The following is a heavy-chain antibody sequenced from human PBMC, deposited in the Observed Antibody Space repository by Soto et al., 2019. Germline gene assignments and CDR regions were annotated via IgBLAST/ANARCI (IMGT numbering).Heavy chain of an antibody. Sequence: QVQLVQSGAEVKKPGSSVKVSCKASGGTFSSYAISWVRQAPGQGLECMGGIIPIFGTANYAQKFQGRVTITADESTSTAYMELSSLRSEDTAVYYCARSPERGYCSSTSCRGYFDYWGQGTLVTVSS. V-gene: IGHV1-69*01. CDR3: ARSPERGYCSSTSCRGYFDY. J-gene: IGHJ4*02. D-gene: IGHD2-2*01. CDR1: GGTFSSYA. CDR2: IIPIFGTA.